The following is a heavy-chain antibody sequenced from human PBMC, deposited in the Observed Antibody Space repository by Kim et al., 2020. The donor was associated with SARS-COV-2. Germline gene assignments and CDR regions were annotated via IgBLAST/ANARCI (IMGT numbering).Heavy chain of an antibody. Sequence: GGSLRLSCAASGFTFSSYAMHWVRQAPGKGLEWVAVISYDGSNKYYADSVKGRFTISRDNSKNTLYLQMNSLRAEDTAVYYCARDQGVYGGNSAVDYWG. CDR1: GFTFSSYA. V-gene: IGHV3-30*04. D-gene: IGHD4-17*01. J-gene: IGHJ4*01. CDR2: ISYDGSNK. CDR3: ARDQGVYGGNSAVDY.